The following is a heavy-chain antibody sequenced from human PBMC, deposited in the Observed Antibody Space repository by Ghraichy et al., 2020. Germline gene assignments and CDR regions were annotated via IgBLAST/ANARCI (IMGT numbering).Heavy chain of an antibody. CDR3: ARGRYYRHFDY. J-gene: IGHJ4*02. Sequence: SQTLSLTCAVYGGSFSGYYWSWIRQPPGKGLEWIGEINHSGSTNYNPSLKSRVTISVDTSKNQFSLKLSSVTAADTAVYYCARGRYYRHFDYWGQGTLVTVSS. CDR2: INHSGST. D-gene: IGHD1-14*01. CDR1: GGSFSGYY. V-gene: IGHV4-34*01.